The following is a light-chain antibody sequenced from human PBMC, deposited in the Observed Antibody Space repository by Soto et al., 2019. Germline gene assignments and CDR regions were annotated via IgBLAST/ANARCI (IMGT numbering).Light chain of an antibody. CDR1: QTVSSS. CDR3: QQHINWPLT. J-gene: IGKJ4*01. CDR2: EVS. V-gene: IGKV3-11*01. Sequence: EIVLTQSPATLSLSPGERATLSGRASQTVSSSLAWYQQKPGQAPRLLIYEVSNRATGIPARFSGSGSGADFTLTISSLEPGDFALYYCQQHINWPLTFGGGTKV.